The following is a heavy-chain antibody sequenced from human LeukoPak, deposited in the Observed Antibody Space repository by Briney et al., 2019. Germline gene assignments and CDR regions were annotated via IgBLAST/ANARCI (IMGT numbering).Heavy chain of an antibody. CDR3: AKGRGDYGVAFDI. Sequence: GGSLRLSCAASGLTFSSYWMLWVRQAPGKGLEWVSVISGSGDTTYYAESVKGRFTISRDNSKNTLYLQMNSLRAEDTAVYYCAKGRGDYGVAFDIWGQGTMVTVSS. J-gene: IGHJ3*02. V-gene: IGHV3-23*01. CDR1: GLTFSSYW. CDR2: ISGSGDTT. D-gene: IGHD4-17*01.